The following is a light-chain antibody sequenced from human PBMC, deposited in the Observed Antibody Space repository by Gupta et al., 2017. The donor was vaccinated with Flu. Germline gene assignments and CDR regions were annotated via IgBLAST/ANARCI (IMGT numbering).Light chain of an antibody. Sequence: QPALTQPASVSGSLVPSITISCTGTSSDVGGYNNVSRYQQDRGKATKLMIYEVSNRPSGVSNRFSGSKSGNTASLTISGLQEEDEADYYCSSYTSSSTRVFGTGTKVTVL. J-gene: IGLJ1*01. CDR2: EVS. V-gene: IGLV2-14*01. CDR3: SSYTSSSTRV. CDR1: SSDVGGYNN.